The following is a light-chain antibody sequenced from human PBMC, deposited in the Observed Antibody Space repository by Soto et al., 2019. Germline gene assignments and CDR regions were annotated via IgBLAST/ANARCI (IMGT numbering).Light chain of an antibody. CDR3: QKYKSAPF. CDR1: QGITNY. V-gene: IGKV1-27*01. CDR2: AAS. J-gene: IGKJ3*01. Sequence: DIQMTQSPSSLSASVGDRVTITCRASQGITNYLAWYQQKPGKVPKLLIYAASTLQSGVPSRFSGSGSGTDFTLTISSLQPEDVASYFCQKYKSAPFFGPGTKVDIK.